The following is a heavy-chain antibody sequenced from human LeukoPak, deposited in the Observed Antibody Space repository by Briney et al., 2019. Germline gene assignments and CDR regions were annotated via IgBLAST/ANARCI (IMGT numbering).Heavy chain of an antibody. J-gene: IGHJ4*02. V-gene: IGHV3-49*03. CDR3: TRDPSRPAAIPFDY. CDR2: IRSKAYGGTT. Sequence: GGSLRLSCTASGFTFGDYAMSWFRQAPGKGLKWVGFIRSKAYGGTTEYAASVKGRFTISRDDSKSIAYLQMNSLKTEDTAVYYCTRDPSRPAAIPFDYWGQGTLVTVSS. D-gene: IGHD2-2*01. CDR1: GFTFGDYA.